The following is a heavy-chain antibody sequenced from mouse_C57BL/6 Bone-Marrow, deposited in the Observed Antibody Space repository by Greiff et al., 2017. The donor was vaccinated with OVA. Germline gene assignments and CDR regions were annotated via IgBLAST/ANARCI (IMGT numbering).Heavy chain of an antibody. CDR3: TRLWYPYYFDY. J-gene: IGHJ2*01. D-gene: IGHD2-1*01. Sequence: EVKLQESGGGLVQPGGSMKLSCVASGFTFSNYWMNWVRQSPEKGLEWVAQIRLKSDNYATHYAESGKGRFTISRDDSKSSVYLQMNNLRAEDTGIYYCTRLWYPYYFDYWGQGTTLTVSS. CDR1: GFTFSNYW. CDR2: IRLKSDNYAT. V-gene: IGHV6-3*01.